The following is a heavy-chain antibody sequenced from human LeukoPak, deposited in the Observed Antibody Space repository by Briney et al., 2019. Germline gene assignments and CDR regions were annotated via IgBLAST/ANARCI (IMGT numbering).Heavy chain of an antibody. J-gene: IGHJ4*02. V-gene: IGHV3-30*02. CDR1: GFTFSSYG. Sequence: GESLKISCAASGFTFSSYGMHWVRQAPGKGLEWVAFIRYDGSNKYYADSVKGRFTISRDNSKNTLYLQMNSLRAEDTAVYYCAAGRSSEVAYWGQGTLVTVSS. D-gene: IGHD6-19*01. CDR3: AAGRSSEVAY. CDR2: IRYDGSNK.